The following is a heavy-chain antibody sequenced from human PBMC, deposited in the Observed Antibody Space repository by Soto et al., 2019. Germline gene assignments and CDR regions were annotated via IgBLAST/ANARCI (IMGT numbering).Heavy chain of an antibody. Sequence: EVQLVESGGNLVQPGGSLRLSCAASGFTFSTYEFNWVRQAPGRGLEWISYISVSGNIIKYADSVKGRFTISRDNAENSLHLHMSSLRVDGTALYFCVRDTMRASAAASVDSWGQGTQVIVSS. J-gene: IGHJ4*02. V-gene: IGHV3-48*03. CDR3: VRDTMRASAAASVDS. CDR1: GFTFSTYE. D-gene: IGHD6-13*01. CDR2: ISVSGNII.